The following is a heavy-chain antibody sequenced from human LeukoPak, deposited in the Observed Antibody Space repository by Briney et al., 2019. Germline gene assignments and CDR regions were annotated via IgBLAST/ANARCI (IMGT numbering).Heavy chain of an antibody. Sequence: GASVKVSCKASGYTFTSYGISWVRQAPGQGLEWMGWISAYNGNANYAQKLQGRVTMTTDTSTSTAYMELSSLRSEDTAVYYCARTLLKGDIVVVPAAGVFDPWGQGTLVTVSS. CDR3: ARTLLKGDIVVVPAAGVFDP. CDR2: ISAYNGNA. CDR1: GYTFTSYG. J-gene: IGHJ5*02. V-gene: IGHV1-18*01. D-gene: IGHD2-2*01.